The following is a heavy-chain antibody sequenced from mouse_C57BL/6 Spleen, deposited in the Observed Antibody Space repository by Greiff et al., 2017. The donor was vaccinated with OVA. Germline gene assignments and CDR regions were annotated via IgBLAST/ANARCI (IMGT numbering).Heavy chain of an antibody. V-gene: IGHV1-22*01. CDR3: ARKLGPHFDY. Sequence: EVQLQESGPELVKPGASVKMSCKASGYTFTDYNMHWVKQSHGKSLEWIGYINPNNGGTSYNQKVKGKATLTVNKSSSTAYMELRSLTSEDSAVYYCARKLGPHFDYWGQGTTLTVSS. D-gene: IGHD4-1*01. J-gene: IGHJ2*01. CDR1: GYTFTDYN. CDR2: INPNNGGT.